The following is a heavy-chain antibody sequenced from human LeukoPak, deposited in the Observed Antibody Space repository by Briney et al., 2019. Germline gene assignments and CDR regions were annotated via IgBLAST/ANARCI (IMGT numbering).Heavy chain of an antibody. CDR1: GYTFTGYY. V-gene: IGHV1-2*02. Sequence: ASVKVSCKASGYTFTGYYMHWVRQAPGQGLELMGWINPNSGGTNYAQKFQGRVTMTRDTSISTAYMELSRLRSDDTAVYYCARDSSYDFWSGYWFDPWGQGTLVTVSS. J-gene: IGHJ5*02. CDR3: ARDSSYDFWSGYWFDP. D-gene: IGHD3-3*01. CDR2: INPNSGGT.